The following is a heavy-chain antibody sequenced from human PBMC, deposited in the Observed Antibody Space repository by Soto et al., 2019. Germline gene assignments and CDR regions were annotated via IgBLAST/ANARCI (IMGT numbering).Heavy chain of an antibody. CDR1: AGTFTSYA. CDR2: IIPLFDTP. CDR3: ARWVVKLAVGSYDYYGMDL. D-gene: IGHD2-15*01. Sequence: QVQLVQSGAEVRKPGSSVKVSCRASAGTFTSYAFSWVRQAPGQGLEWMGNIIPLFDTPIYAQKFRDRVAISADKSTSTVYLELSSLISDDTAVYFCARWVVKLAVGSYDYYGMDLWGQGTTVIVSS. J-gene: IGHJ6*02. V-gene: IGHV1-69*06.